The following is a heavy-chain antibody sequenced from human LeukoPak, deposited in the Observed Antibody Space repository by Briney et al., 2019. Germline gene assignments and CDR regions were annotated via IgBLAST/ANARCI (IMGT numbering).Heavy chain of an antibody. CDR1: GGSISSGSYY. V-gene: IGHV4-61*02. CDR3: ARVNIGYCSSTSCYGAFDI. J-gene: IGHJ3*02. CDR2: IYTSGST. D-gene: IGHD2-2*01. Sequence: PSETLSLTCTVSGGSISSGSYYWSWIRQPAGKGLEWIGRIYTSGSTNYNPSLKSRVTISVDTSKNQFSLKLSSVTAADTAVYYCARVNIGYCSSTSCYGAFDIWGQGTMVTVSS.